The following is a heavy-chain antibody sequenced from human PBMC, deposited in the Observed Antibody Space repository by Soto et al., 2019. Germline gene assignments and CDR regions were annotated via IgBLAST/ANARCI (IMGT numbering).Heavy chain of an antibody. V-gene: IGHV3-48*02. D-gene: IGHD6-13*01. CDR1: GFTFSSYS. CDR2: ISSSSSTI. J-gene: IGHJ5*02. Sequence: GGSLRLSCAASGFTFSSYSMNLVRQAPGKGLEWVSYISSSSSTIYYADSVKGRFTISRDNAKNSLYLQMNSLRDEDTAVYYCARDPGYSSSWYWFDPWGQGTLVTVSS. CDR3: ARDPGYSSSWYWFDP.